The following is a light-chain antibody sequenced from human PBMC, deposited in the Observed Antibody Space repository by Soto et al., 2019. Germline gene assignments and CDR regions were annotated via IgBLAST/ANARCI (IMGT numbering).Light chain of an antibody. CDR3: LVWDDSLNGWV. Sequence: QSVLTQPPSGSGTPGQTVTISCSGSGSSIGSNTVHWYQQLPGTAPKLLIYNNDQRPSGVPDRFSGSKSATSASLAISGLQSEDEADYYCLVWDDSLNGWVFGGGTQLTVL. CDR1: GSSIGSNT. J-gene: IGLJ3*02. CDR2: NND. V-gene: IGLV1-44*01.